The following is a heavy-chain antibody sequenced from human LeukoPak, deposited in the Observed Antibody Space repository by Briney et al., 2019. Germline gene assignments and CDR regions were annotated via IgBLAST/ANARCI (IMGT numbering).Heavy chain of an antibody. CDR3: AKERDTAMVTIDY. CDR2: IRYDGSNK. V-gene: IGHV3-30*02. Sequence: GGSLRLSCAAPGFTFSSFGMDWVCQAPGKGLEWVAFIRYDGSNKYYADSVKGRFTISRDNSKNTLYLQLNSLRAEDTAVYYWAKERDTAMVTIDYWGQGTLVTVSS. D-gene: IGHD5-18*01. J-gene: IGHJ4*02. CDR1: GFTFSSFG.